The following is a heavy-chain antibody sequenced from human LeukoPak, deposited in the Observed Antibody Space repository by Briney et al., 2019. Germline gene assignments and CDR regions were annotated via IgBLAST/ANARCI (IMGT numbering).Heavy chain of an antibody. CDR3: ARCYSSSWYWPY. CDR1: GFMFQFYF. D-gene: IGHD6-13*01. Sequence: PGGSLRLSCAASGFMFQFYFMNWVRQAPGKGLEWVSYISSSGSTIYYADSVKGRFTISRDNAKNSLYLQMNSLRAEDTAVYYCARCYSSSWYWPYWGQGTLVTVSS. V-gene: IGHV3-11*01. CDR2: ISSSGSTI. J-gene: IGHJ4*02.